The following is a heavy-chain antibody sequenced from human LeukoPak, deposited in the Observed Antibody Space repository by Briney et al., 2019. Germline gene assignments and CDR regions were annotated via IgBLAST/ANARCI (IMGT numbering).Heavy chain of an antibody. D-gene: IGHD6-6*01. Sequence: GESLKISCKASGYNFTNHWVAWVRQRPGEGLEWMGIIWPDDSDTRYSPSFQGLVTISVDKSIGTAHLQWRSLKASDTALYFCARHSDVPLDLWGQGTLVIVSS. CDR2: IWPDDSDT. J-gene: IGHJ5*02. CDR3: ARHSDVPLDL. CDR1: GYNFTNHW. V-gene: IGHV5-51*01.